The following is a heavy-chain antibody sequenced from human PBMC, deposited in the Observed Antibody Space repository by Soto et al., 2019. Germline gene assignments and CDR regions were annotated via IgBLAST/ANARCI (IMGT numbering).Heavy chain of an antibody. V-gene: IGHV1-2*04. J-gene: IGHJ4*02. D-gene: IGHD5-18*01. Sequence: ASLKGSREGCGYNFTVYLIHRGSQAPGQGLEWMGWTNPNSGGTNYAQMFQGWVTMTRDTSISTAYMELSRLKSDDTAVYYCASCHTAMAPEIDYWGQGTLVTVSS. CDR3: ASCHTAMAPEIDY. CDR1: GYNFTVYL. CDR2: TNPNSGGT.